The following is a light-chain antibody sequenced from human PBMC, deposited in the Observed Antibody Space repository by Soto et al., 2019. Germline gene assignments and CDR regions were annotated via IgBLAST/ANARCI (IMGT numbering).Light chain of an antibody. CDR1: QSISSW. Sequence: DIQMTHSPSTLAESVGDRVTITCRASQSISSWLAWYQQKPGKAPKLLIYKASSLESGVPSRFSGSGSGTEFTLTISSLQPDDFATYYCQQYNSYWTFGQGTKV. V-gene: IGKV1-5*03. CDR2: KAS. CDR3: QQYNSYWT. J-gene: IGKJ1*01.